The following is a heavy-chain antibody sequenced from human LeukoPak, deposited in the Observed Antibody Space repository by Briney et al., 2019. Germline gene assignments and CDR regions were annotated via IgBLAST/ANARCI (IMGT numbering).Heavy chain of an antibody. CDR1: GGSVSSYC. D-gene: IGHD5-12*01. V-gene: IGHV4-59*02. CDR2: IYYTGST. Sequence: SETLSLTCSVSGGSVSSYCWTWIRQPPGKGLEWIGYIYYTGSTNYNPSLKSRVTISLDTSKNQFSLKLSSVTAADTAVYYCTRAQYGYAFDYWGQGALVTVSS. J-gene: IGHJ4*02. CDR3: TRAQYGYAFDY.